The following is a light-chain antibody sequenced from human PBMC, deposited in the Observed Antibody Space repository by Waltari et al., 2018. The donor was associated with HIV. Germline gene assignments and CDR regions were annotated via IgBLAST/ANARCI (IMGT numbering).Light chain of an antibody. V-gene: IGLV2-11*01. Sequence: QSALTQPRSVSGSPGQPVTISCTGTSSDVGAYKYVSWYQKHPGKVPKLMIYDVSKRPSGVPDRFSGAKSGNTASLTIAGLQAEDEADYYCCSFTVTYIWVFGGGTKLTVL. CDR1: SSDVGAYKY. J-gene: IGLJ2*01. CDR2: DVS. CDR3: CSFTVTYIWV.